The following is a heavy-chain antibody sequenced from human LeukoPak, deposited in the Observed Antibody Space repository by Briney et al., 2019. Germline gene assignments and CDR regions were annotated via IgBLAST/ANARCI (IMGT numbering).Heavy chain of an antibody. CDR2: ISYDGNNK. V-gene: IGHV3-30*18. J-gene: IGHJ4*02. D-gene: IGHD6-19*01. Sequence: GGSLRLSCAASGFSLSTYGMHWVRQAPGKGLEWVAVISYDGNNKYYADSVKGRFTISRDNSKNTLYLQMNSLRVEDTAVCYCAKSGGSGWYELDYWGQGTLVTVSS. CDR3: AKSGGSGWYELDY. CDR1: GFSLSTYG.